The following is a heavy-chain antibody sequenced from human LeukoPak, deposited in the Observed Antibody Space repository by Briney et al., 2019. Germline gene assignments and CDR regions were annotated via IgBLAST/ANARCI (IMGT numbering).Heavy chain of an antibody. CDR1: GFTFSSYA. Sequence: GRSLRLSCAASGFTFSSYAMHWVRQAPGKGLERVAVISYDGSNKYYADSVKGRFTISRDNPKNTLYLQMNSLRAEDTAVYYCARDAQNDFWSGSYYYYGMDVWGQGTTVTVSS. CDR3: ARDAQNDFWSGSYYYYGMDV. J-gene: IGHJ6*02. V-gene: IGHV3-30-3*01. D-gene: IGHD3-3*01. CDR2: ISYDGSNK.